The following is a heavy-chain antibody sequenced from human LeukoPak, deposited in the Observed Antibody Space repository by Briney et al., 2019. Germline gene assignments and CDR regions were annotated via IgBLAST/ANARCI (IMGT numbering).Heavy chain of an antibody. CDR3: AKGSTFGDLNYFDS. Sequence: PGGSLRLSCTASGFTFSNFGMSWVRQAPGKGLQCVSTISGSAGSTHYADSVKGRFTISRDTSKNMLYLQMTSLRAEDTALYYCAKGSTFGDLNYFDSWGQGALVSVSS. CDR1: GFTFSNFG. V-gene: IGHV3-23*01. D-gene: IGHD4-17*01. CDR2: ISGSAGST. J-gene: IGHJ4*02.